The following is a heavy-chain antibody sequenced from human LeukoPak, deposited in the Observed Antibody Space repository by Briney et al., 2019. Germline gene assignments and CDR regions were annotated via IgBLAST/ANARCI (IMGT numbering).Heavy chain of an antibody. CDR2: ISYDGSNK. D-gene: IGHD2-15*01. V-gene: IGHV3-30-3*01. Sequence: GGSLRLSCAASGFTLRSYAMHWVRQAPDKGLGWVAVISYDGSNKYYADSVKGRFTISRDNSKNTLYPQMNSLRAEDTAVYYCARDRLPSDYYYCGMDVWGQGTTVTVPS. CDR3: ARDRLPSDYYYCGMDV. CDR1: GFTLRSYA. J-gene: IGHJ6*02.